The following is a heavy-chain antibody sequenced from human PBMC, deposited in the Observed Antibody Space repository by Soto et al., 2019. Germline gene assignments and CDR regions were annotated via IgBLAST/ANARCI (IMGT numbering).Heavy chain of an antibody. CDR3: ARHSLALRKNNWFDP. J-gene: IGHJ5*02. CDR2: INHSGST. V-gene: IGHV4-34*01. D-gene: IGHD3-3*02. CDR1: GGSFSGYY. Sequence: SQTLSLTCAVYGGSFSGYYWSWIRQPPGKGLEWIGEINHSGSTNYNPSLKSRVTISVDTSKNQFSLRLSSVTAADTALYYCARHSLALRKNNWFDPWGQGIMVTVSS.